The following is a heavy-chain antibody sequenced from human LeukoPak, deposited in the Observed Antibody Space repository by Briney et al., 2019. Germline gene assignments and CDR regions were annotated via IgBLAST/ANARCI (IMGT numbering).Heavy chain of an antibody. D-gene: IGHD1-26*01. J-gene: IGHJ4*02. Sequence: TSETLSLTCTVSGGSISSYYWSWIRQPPGKGLEWVGYIYYIGSTNYNPSLKSRVTISVDTSKNQFSLKLSPVTAADTAVYYCARPSGTSGSYPFDYWGQGTLVTVPS. CDR1: GGSISSYY. CDR2: IYYIGST. CDR3: ARPSGTSGSYPFDY. V-gene: IGHV4-59*01.